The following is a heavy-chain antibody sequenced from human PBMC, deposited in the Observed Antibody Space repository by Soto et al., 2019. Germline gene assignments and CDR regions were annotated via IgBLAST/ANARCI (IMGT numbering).Heavy chain of an antibody. CDR3: ARGYSYGYSDH. CDR1: GGSISSYY. Sequence: QVQLQESGPGLVKPSETLSLTCTVSGGSISSYYWSWIRQPPGKGLEWIGYIYYSGSTNYNPSLKRRVTISVDTSKDRFSLKLRSVTAADTAVYYCARGYSYGYSDHWGQGTLVTVSS. D-gene: IGHD5-18*01. V-gene: IGHV4-59*01. CDR2: IYYSGST. J-gene: IGHJ4*02.